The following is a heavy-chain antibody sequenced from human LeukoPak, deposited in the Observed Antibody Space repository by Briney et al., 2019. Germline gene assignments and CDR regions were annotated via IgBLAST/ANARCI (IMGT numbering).Heavy chain of an antibody. CDR1: GYTFTNYV. CDR2: ISAQNGNT. CDR3: ARGAHYFYGSGSFDF. Sequence: ASVEVSCKASGYTFTNYVISWVRQAPGQGLEWMGRISAQNGNTNYARELQGRVTMTTDTSTSTAYMELRSLRSNDTALYYCARGAHYFYGSGSFDFWGQGTLVTVSS. J-gene: IGHJ4*02. D-gene: IGHD3-10*01. V-gene: IGHV1-18*01.